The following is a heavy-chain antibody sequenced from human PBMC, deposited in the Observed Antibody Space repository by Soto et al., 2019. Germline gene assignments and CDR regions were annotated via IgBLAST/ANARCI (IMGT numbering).Heavy chain of an antibody. CDR1: GGSFSGYY. CDR2: INHSGST. J-gene: IGHJ4*02. D-gene: IGHD2-8*02. V-gene: IGHV4-34*01. Sequence: PSETLSLTCAVYGGSFSGYYWTWIRQPPGTGLEWIGEINHSGSTNYNPSLKSRVTISVDTSKNQFSLKLTSVTAADTAVYYCGREKITGLFHYWGQETLVTVPS. CDR3: GREKITGLFHY.